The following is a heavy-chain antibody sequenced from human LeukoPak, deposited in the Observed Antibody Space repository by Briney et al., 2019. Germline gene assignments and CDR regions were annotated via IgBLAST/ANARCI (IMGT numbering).Heavy chain of an antibody. V-gene: IGHV1-18*01. D-gene: IGHD6-13*01. CDR1: GYTFTSYG. J-gene: IGHJ6*03. CDR3: ARVSVGIAAAGTDYYYYMDV. CDR2: ISAYNGNT. Sequence: ASVKVSCKASGYTFTSYGISWVRQAPGQGLEWMGWISAYNGNTNYAQKLQGRVTMTTDTSTSTAYMELRSLRSDDTAVYYCARVSVGIAAAGTDYYYYMDVWGKGTTVTVSS.